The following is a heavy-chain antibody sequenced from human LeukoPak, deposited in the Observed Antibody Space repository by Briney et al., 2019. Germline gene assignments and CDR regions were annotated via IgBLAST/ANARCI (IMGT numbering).Heavy chain of an antibody. Sequence: PGGSLRLSCAASGFTFSSYAMSWVRQAPGKGLEWVSAISGSGGSTYYADSVKGRFTISRDNSKNTLYLQMNSLRAEDTAVYYCAKYTVTTPYYYYGIDVWGQGTTVTVSS. CDR2: ISGSGGST. CDR3: AKYTVTTPYYYYGIDV. D-gene: IGHD4-17*01. CDR1: GFTFSSYA. J-gene: IGHJ6*02. V-gene: IGHV3-23*01.